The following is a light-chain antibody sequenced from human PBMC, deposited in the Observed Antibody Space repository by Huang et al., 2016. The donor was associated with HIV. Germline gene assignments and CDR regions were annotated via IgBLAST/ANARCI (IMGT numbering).Light chain of an antibody. CDR3: QQYYSSPQT. Sequence: DIIMTQSPDSLAVSLGERATLNCRSSQSVYSSSTSKDYMAWFQRKPGQPPRLLLFWASTREGGVPDRFSGSGSGTHFTLTIANLEAEDAAIYYCQQYYSSPQTFGQGTRVEVK. CDR1: QSVYSSSTSKDY. CDR2: WAS. V-gene: IGKV4-1*01. J-gene: IGKJ1*01.